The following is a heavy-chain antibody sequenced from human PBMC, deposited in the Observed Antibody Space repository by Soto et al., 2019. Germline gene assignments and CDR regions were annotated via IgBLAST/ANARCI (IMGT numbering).Heavy chain of an antibody. CDR2: TGLSGRTT. CDR1: GFTFSMSA. D-gene: IGHD6-6*01. CDR3: ATVHSTSRSFDY. Sequence: EVQLLESGGGLVQPGGSLRLSCAASGFTFSMSAMTWVRQAPGKGLEWVSTTGLSGRTTYYADSVKGRFTVSRDNSKNTLDLHMSSLRAEDTAVYYCATVHSTSRSFDYWGQGTLVTVSS. J-gene: IGHJ4*02. V-gene: IGHV3-23*01.